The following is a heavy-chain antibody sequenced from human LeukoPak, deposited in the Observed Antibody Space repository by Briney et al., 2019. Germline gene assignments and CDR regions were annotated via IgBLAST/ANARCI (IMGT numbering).Heavy chain of an antibody. CDR2: ISSSSSYI. D-gene: IGHD6-13*01. CDR3: ARDKFGAAGNLFDY. V-gene: IGHV3-21*01. CDR1: GFTLSSYS. J-gene: IGHJ4*02. Sequence: PGGSLRLSCAASGFTLSSYSMNWVRQAPGKGLEWVSFISSSSSYIYYADSVKGRFTISRDNAKNSLYLQMNSLRAEDTAVYYCARDKFGAAGNLFDYWGQGTLVTVSS.